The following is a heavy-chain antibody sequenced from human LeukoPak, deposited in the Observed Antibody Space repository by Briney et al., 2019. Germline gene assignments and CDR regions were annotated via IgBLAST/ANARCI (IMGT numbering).Heavy chain of an antibody. CDR2: LYSAGST. Sequence: GASLTLTCAPSGFTVSSNYMSWVRQAPGKGLEWVSILYSAGSTYYADSVRGRFTLSRDSSKTTVCLQMNSLRVEDTAVYYCASGGMGARKYYSDPFHYWGQGTLVTVSS. J-gene: IGHJ4*02. V-gene: IGHV3-53*01. CDR3: ASGGMGARKYYSDPFHY. CDR1: GFTVSSNY. D-gene: IGHD3-16*01.